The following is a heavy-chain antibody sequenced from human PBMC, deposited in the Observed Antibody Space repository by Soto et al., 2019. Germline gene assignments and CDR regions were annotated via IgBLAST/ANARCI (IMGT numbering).Heavy chain of an antibody. Sequence: GGSLRLSCAASGFTFRSYAMSWARQAPGKGLEWVSAISGSGGSTYYADSVKGRFTISRDNSKNTLYLQMNSLRAEDTAVYYCAKDPIVATPGIPRGQGTLVTVSS. CDR2: ISGSGGST. CDR3: AKDPIVATPGIP. J-gene: IGHJ5*02. V-gene: IGHV3-23*01. D-gene: IGHD5-12*01. CDR1: GFTFRSYA.